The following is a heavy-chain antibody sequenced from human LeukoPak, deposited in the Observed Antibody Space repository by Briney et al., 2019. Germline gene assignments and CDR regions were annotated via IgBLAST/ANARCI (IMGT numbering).Heavy chain of an antibody. J-gene: IGHJ6*03. D-gene: IGHD6-13*01. CDR1: GFTFSNYA. Sequence: GGSLRLSCAASGFTFSNYAMNWVRQAPGKGLEWVSYISRSSSTIYYADSMKGRFTISRDNAKNSLYLQMNSLRDEDTAVYYCKGSSWYNYYYMDVWGKGTTVTVSS. CDR2: ISRSSSTI. CDR3: KGSSWYNYYYMDV. V-gene: IGHV3-48*02.